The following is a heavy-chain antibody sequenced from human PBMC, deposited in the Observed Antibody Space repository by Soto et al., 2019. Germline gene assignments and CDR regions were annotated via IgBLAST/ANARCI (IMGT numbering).Heavy chain of an antibody. J-gene: IGHJ6*02. V-gene: IGHV1-69*13. Sequence: SVKVSCKASGGTFTRYAISWVRQAPGQGLEWMGGIIPMFGTANYAQKFQGRLSITADESTSTVYMDLSSLRSDDTAVYYCARDLMDIVVVPAARRAYYYYGMDVWGQGTTVTVSS. CDR3: ARDLMDIVVVPAARRAYYYYGMDV. D-gene: IGHD2-2*03. CDR2: IIPMFGTA. CDR1: GGTFTRYA.